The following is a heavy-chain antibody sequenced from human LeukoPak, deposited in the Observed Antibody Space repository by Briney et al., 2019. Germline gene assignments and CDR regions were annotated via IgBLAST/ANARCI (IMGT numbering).Heavy chain of an antibody. D-gene: IGHD2/OR15-2a*01. CDR2: INHSGST. CDR1: GFTFSNAW. J-gene: IGHJ4*02. CDR3: ARAFLNWDY. Sequence: GSLRLSCAASGFTFSNAWMSWVRQAPGKGLEWVGEINHSGSTNYNPSLKSRVTISVDTSKNQFSLKLSSVTAADTAVYYCARAFLNWDYWGQGTLVTVSS. V-gene: IGHV4-34*01.